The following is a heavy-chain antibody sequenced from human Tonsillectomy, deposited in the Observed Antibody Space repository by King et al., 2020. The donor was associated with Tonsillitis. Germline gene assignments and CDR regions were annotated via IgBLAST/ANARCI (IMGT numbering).Heavy chain of an antibody. J-gene: IGHJ3*02. CDR2: ISDSGGRT. CDR3: AKESLDYFGSGCYVGI. Sequence: VQLVESGGGLVQPGGSLRLSCAASGFTFSSYAMSWLRQAPGKGLEWVSAISDSGGRTFYADSVKGRFTISRDNSKNTLNLQMDTLRADDTAVYYCAKESLDYFGSGCYVGIWGQGTMVTVS. D-gene: IGHD3-10*01. CDR1: GFTFSSYA. V-gene: IGHV3-23*04.